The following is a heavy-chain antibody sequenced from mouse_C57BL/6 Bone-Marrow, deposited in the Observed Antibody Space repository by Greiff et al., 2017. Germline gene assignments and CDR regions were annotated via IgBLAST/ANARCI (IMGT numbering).Heavy chain of an antibody. J-gene: IGHJ1*03. CDR3: ARDAEGSRTSYFDV. CDR2: SRNKANDYTT. Sequence: EVKVVESGGGLVQSGRSLRLSCATSGFTFSDFYMEWVRQAPGKGLEWIAASRNKANDYTTEYSASVKGRFIVSRDTSQSILYLQMNALRAEDTAIYYCARDAEGSRTSYFDVWGTGTTVTVSS. V-gene: IGHV7-1*01. D-gene: IGHD1-1*01. CDR1: GFTFSDFY.